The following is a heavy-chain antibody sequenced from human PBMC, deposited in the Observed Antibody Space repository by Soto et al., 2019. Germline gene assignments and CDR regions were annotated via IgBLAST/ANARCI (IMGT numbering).Heavy chain of an antibody. Sequence: QVQLVESGGGVVQPGESLRLSCAASGFSFSTYAMHWVRQTPGKGLEWVAAISYDGTYKYHVDSVKGRLTISRDNSKDTLYLQMNSLSPEDTAVSSCARQGGTMGVWYFGYWGQGSLVTVSS. J-gene: IGHJ4*02. CDR1: GFSFSTYA. CDR3: ARQGGTMGVWYFGY. D-gene: IGHD3-16*01. CDR2: ISYDGTYK. V-gene: IGHV3-30*03.